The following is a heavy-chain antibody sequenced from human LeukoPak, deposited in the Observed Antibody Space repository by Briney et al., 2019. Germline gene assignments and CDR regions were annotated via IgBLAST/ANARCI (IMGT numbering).Heavy chain of an antibody. CDR2: INPNSGGT. CDR3: ARRYSSSYYYYYYMDV. V-gene: IGHV1-2*02. Sequence: ASVKVSCKASGYTFTSYGISWVRQAPGQGLEWMGWINPNSGGTNYAQKFQGRVTMTRDTSISTAYMELSRLRSDDTAVYYCARRYSSSYYYYYYMDVWGKGTTVTVSS. CDR1: GYTFTSYG. J-gene: IGHJ6*03. D-gene: IGHD6-6*01.